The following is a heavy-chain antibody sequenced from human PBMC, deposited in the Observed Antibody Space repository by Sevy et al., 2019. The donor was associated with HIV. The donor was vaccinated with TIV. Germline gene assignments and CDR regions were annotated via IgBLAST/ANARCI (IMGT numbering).Heavy chain of an antibody. CDR1: GGSISSSSYY. CDR2: IYYSGST. D-gene: IGHD3-10*01. J-gene: IGHJ4*02. V-gene: IGHV4-39*01. Sequence: SETLSLTCTVSGGSISSSSYYWGWIRQPPGKGLEWIGSIYYSGSTYYNPSLKSRVTISVDTSKNQFSLKLSSVTAADTAVYYCARWRFGELPPWSNPEQDCWGQGTLVTVSS. CDR3: ARWRFGELPPWSNPEQDC.